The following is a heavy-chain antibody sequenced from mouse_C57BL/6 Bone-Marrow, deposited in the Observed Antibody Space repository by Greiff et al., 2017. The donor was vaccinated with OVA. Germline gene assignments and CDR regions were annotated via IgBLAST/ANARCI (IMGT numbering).Heavy chain of an antibody. CDR1: GYTFTSYW. V-gene: IGHV1-72*01. CDR3: ARQGGNYVNYYAMDY. CDR2: IGPNSGGT. J-gene: IGHJ4*01. D-gene: IGHD2-1*01. Sequence: QVQLQQPGAELVKPGASVKLSCKASGYTFTSYWMHWVKQRPGRGLEWIGRIGPNSGGTKYNEKFKSKATLTVDKPSSTAYMQLSSLTSEDSAVYYCARQGGNYVNYYAMDYWGQGTSVTVSS.